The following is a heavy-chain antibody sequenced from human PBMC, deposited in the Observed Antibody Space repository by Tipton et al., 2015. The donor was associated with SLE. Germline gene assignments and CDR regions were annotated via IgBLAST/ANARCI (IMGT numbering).Heavy chain of an antibody. D-gene: IGHD6-13*01. J-gene: IGHJ4*02. CDR1: GFTFSSYG. Sequence: SLRLSCAASGFTFSSYGMNWVRQAPGKGLEWVSSISSSSSYIYYADSVKGRFTISRDNAKNSLYLQMNSLRAEDTAVYYCARDIAAAGIAFGYWGQGTLVTVSS. V-gene: IGHV3-21*01. CDR3: ARDIAAAGIAFGY. CDR2: ISSSSSYI.